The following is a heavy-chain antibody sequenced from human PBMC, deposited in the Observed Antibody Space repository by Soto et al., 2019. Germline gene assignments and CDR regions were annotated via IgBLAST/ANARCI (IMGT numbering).Heavy chain of an antibody. J-gene: IGHJ5*02. D-gene: IGHD3-22*01. CDR3: AREVSDSSGYQNNWFDP. CDR2: IYYSGST. V-gene: IGHV4-30-4*01. Sequence: QVQLQESGPGLVKPSQTLSLTRTVSGGSISSGDYYWSWIRQPPGKGLEWIGYIYYSGSTYYNPSLKRRVTISVDTSKNQFSLKLSSVTAADTAVYYCAREVSDSSGYQNNWFDPWGQGTLVTVSS. CDR1: GGSISSGDYY.